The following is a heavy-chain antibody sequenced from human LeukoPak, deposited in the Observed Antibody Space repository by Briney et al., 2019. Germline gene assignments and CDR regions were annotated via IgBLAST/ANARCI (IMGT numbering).Heavy chain of an antibody. Sequence: SVKVSCKASGGTFSSYAISWVRQAPGQGLEWMGRIIPIFGTANYAQKFQGRVTMTRDTSTSTVYMELSSLRSEDTAVYYCARGKSIAAAGTNWGQGTLVTVSS. CDR3: ARGKSIAAAGTN. V-gene: IGHV1-69*05. CDR1: GGTFSSYA. J-gene: IGHJ4*02. D-gene: IGHD6-13*01. CDR2: IIPIFGTA.